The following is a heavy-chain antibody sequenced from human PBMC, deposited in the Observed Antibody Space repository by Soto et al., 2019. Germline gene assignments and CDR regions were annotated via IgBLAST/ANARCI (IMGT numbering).Heavy chain of an antibody. CDR3: ARGGYYDFWSGYDLYYYGMDV. J-gene: IGHJ6*02. D-gene: IGHD3-3*01. V-gene: IGHV4-59*01. Sequence: SETLSLTCTVSGGSISSYYWSWIRQPPGKGLEWIGYIYYSGSTNYNPSLKSRVTISVDTSKNQFSLKLSSVTAADTAVYYCARGGYYDFWSGYDLYYYGMDVWGQGTTVTVSS. CDR2: IYYSGST. CDR1: GGSISSYY.